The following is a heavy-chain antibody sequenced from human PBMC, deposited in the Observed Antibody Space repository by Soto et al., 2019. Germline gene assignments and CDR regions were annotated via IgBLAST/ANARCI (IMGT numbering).Heavy chain of an antibody. J-gene: IGHJ3*02. CDR2: ISGSGGST. Sequence: GGSLRLPCAASGFTFNDYAMSRVRQAPGKGLEWVSGISGSGGSTYYADSVKGRFTISRDNSNNTLYLQTDSLRAEDTAVYYCARRKRDDAFDIWGQGTMVTVSS. D-gene: IGHD6-25*01. V-gene: IGHV3-23*01. CDR1: GFTFNDYA. CDR3: ARRKRDDAFDI.